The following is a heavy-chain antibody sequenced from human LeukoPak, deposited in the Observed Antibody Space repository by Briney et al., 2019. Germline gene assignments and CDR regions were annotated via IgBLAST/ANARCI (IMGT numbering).Heavy chain of an antibody. Sequence: ASVKGSCKASGYTFTSYYMHWVRQAPGQGLEWMGIINPSGGSTSYAQKFQGRVTMTRDTSTSTVYMELSSLRSEDTAVYYCARGKGWDYDSSGPNNWFDPWGQGTLVTVSS. CDR2: INPSGGST. D-gene: IGHD3-22*01. V-gene: IGHV1-46*01. J-gene: IGHJ5*02. CDR3: ARGKGWDYDSSGPNNWFDP. CDR1: GYTFTSYY.